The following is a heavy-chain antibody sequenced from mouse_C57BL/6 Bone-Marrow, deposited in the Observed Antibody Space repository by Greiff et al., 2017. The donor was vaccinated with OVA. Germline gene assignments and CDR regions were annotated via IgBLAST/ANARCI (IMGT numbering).Heavy chain of an antibody. CDR1: GYSITRGYY. V-gene: IGHV3-6*01. CDR3: ARVDYDYAAWFAY. Sequence: EVQLQESGPGLVKPSQSLSLTCSVTGYSITRGYYWNWIRQFPGNKLEWMGYISYDGSNNYNPSLKNRISITRDTSKNQFFLKLNSVTTEDTATYYCARVDYDYAAWFAYWGQGTLVTVSA. J-gene: IGHJ3*01. D-gene: IGHD2-4*01. CDR2: ISYDGSN.